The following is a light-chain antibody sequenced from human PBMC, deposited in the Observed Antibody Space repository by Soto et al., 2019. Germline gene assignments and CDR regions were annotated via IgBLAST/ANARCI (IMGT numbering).Light chain of an antibody. V-gene: IGLV1-44*01. CDR3: AAWDDSSFGV. Sequence: QSVLTQPPSASGTPGQRVTISCSGSSSNIGSNTVNWYQQLPGTAPKLLIHSNNQRPSGVPDRFSGSKSGTSASLAISGLQSEDEADYYCAAWDDSSFGVFGGGTKLTVL. J-gene: IGLJ2*01. CDR1: SSNIGSNT. CDR2: SNN.